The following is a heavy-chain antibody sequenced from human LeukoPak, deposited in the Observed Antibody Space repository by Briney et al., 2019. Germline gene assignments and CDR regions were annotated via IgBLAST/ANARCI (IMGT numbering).Heavy chain of an antibody. D-gene: IGHD6-13*01. Sequence: GGSLRLSCEASGFTFSSYSMNWVRQAQGKGLEWVSSISSSSSYIYYADSVKGRFTISRDNAKNSLYLQMNSLRAEDTAVYYCARAAAAAGSWDYWGQGTLVTVSS. J-gene: IGHJ4*02. CDR2: ISSSSSYI. CDR1: GFTFSSYS. V-gene: IGHV3-21*01. CDR3: ARAAAAAGSWDY.